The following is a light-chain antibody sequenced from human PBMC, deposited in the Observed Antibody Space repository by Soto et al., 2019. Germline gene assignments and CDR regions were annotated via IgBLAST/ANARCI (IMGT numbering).Light chain of an antibody. CDR2: AAY. CDR3: HQYGNSPWA. Sequence: ETLLTQSPGTLSLSPGERATLSCWASQNVYDNRLAWYQHRPGQSPRVLIYAAYSRAPGIPDRFSGSAAGTDFTITISRVEPEDVAVYYCHQYGNSPWAFGQGTKVEIK. CDR1: QNVYDNR. V-gene: IGKV3-20*01. J-gene: IGKJ1*01.